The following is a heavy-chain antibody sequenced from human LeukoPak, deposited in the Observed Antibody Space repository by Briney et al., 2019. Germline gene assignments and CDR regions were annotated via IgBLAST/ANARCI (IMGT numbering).Heavy chain of an antibody. V-gene: IGHV4-34*01. CDR3: ARAYSSSSGRGFDY. J-gene: IGHJ4*02. CDR2: INHSGST. Sequence: SETLSLTCAVYGGSFNGYYWSWIRQPPGKGLEWIGEINHSGSTNYNPSLKSRVTISVDTSKNQFSLKLSSVTAADTAVYYCARAYSSSSGRGFDYWGQGTLVTVSS. D-gene: IGHD6-13*01. CDR1: GGSFNGYY.